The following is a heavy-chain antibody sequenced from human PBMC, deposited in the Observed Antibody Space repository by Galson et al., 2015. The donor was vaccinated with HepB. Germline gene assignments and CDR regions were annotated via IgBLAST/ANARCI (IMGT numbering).Heavy chain of an antibody. CDR2: IIPIFGTA. D-gene: IGHD5-12*01. Sequence: SVKVSCKASGGTFSSYAISWVRQAPGQGLEWMGGIIPIFGTANYAQKFQGRVTITADESTSTAYMELSSLRSDDTAVYYCARGGERGYSGYAQAYYYYYGMDVWGQGTTVAVSS. CDR1: GGTFSSYA. V-gene: IGHV1-69*13. CDR3: ARGGERGYSGYAQAYYYYYGMDV. J-gene: IGHJ6*02.